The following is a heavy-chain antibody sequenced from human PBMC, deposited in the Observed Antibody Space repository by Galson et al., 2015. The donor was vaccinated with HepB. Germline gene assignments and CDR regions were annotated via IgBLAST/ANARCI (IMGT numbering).Heavy chain of an antibody. D-gene: IGHD2-2*01. J-gene: IGHJ6*02. CDR1: GYTFTSYG. V-gene: IGHV1-18*04. CDR2: ISAYNGNT. Sequence: SVKVSCKASGYTFTSYGISWVRQAPGQGLEWMGWISAYNGNTNYAQKLQGRVTMTTDTSTSTAYMELRSLRSDDTAVYYCARDKVLVYCSSTSCSHYYGMDVWGQGTTVTVSS. CDR3: ARDKVLVYCSSTSCSHYYGMDV.